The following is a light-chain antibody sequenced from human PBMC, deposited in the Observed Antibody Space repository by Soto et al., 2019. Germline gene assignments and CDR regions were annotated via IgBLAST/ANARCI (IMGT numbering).Light chain of an antibody. CDR1: HDITSH. CDR3: QHCDYLPI. J-gene: IGKJ3*01. V-gene: IGKV1-33*01. CDR2: DAS. Sequence: DIQMTQSPSSLSASVEDRLTITCQASHDITSHLNWYQHKPGKAPKLLIYDASILEAGVPPRFSGSGSGTDFTLTISGLQPEDVATYYCQHCDYLPIFGPGTTVDFK.